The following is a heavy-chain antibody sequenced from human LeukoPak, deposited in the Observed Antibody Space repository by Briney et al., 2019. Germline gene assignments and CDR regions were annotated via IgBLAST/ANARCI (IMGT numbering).Heavy chain of an antibody. D-gene: IGHD5-18*01. Sequence: ASVKVSCKASGYTFTGYYIHWVRQAPGQGLEWMGWINPNSGGTNYAQKFQGRVTMTRDTSISTAYMELSRLRADDTAVYYCARGSFSADAPLVLDYFHHWGQGTLVTDSS. J-gene: IGHJ1*01. V-gene: IGHV1-2*02. CDR1: GYTFTGYY. CDR2: INPNSGGT. CDR3: ARGSFSADAPLVLDYFHH.